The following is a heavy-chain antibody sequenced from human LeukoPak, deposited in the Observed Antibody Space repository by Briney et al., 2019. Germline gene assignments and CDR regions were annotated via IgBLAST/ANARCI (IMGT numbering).Heavy chain of an antibody. CDR2: ISWSGDRM. CDR1: GFTFELHV. Sequence: GRPLRLSCAASGFTFELHVMHWVRQAPGRGLEWVSSISWSGDRMGYADAVKGRFTISRDNAKNSLFLQMNSLRVEDTGLYYCAKDLGVSATTVWGEGTLVTISS. CDR3: AKDLGVSATTV. J-gene: IGHJ4*02. D-gene: IGHD3-22*01. V-gene: IGHV3-9*01.